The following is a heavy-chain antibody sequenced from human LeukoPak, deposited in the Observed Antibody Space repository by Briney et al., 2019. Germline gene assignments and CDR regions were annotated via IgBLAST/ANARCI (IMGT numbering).Heavy chain of an antibody. CDR3: ARSQYYDILTGYYHLRGMDV. V-gene: IGHV1-46*01. D-gene: IGHD3-9*01. J-gene: IGHJ6*02. CDR1: GYTFTSYY. CDR2: INPSGGST. Sequence: ASVKVSCKASGYTFTSYYMHWVRQAPGQGLEWMGIINPSGGSTSYAQKFQGRVTMTRDTSTSTVYMELSSLRSEDTAVYYCARSQYYDILTGYYHLRGMDVWGQGTTVTVSS.